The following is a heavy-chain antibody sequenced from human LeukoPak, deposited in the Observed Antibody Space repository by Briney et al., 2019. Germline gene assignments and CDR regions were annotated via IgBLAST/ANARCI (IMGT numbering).Heavy chain of an antibody. V-gene: IGHV3-73*01. CDR2: IRSKANSYAT. J-gene: IGHJ1*01. CDR1: GFTFSGST. Sequence: GGSLKLSCAASGFTFSGSTMHWVRQASGKGLEWIGRIRSKANSYATAYAASAKGRFTISRDDAKNTAYLQMDSLKTEDTAVYYCTSPQADSGATYFRHWGQGTLVTVSS. D-gene: IGHD6-19*01. CDR3: TSPQADSGATYFRH.